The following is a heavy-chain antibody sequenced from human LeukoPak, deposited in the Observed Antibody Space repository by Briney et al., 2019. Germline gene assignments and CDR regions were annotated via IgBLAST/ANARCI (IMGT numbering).Heavy chain of an antibody. J-gene: IGHJ4*02. CDR2: ISSSGSTI. V-gene: IGHV3-11*01. D-gene: IGHD1-26*01. Sequence: GGSVRFSCAGSGFTFSDYYMIWIGHAPGKGLEWCSYISSSGSTIFYADSVKGRFTISRDNAKNSLYLQMNSLRAEDTAVYYCARERIVGATEGFDYWGQGTLVTVSS. CDR1: GFTFSDYY. CDR3: ARERIVGATEGFDY.